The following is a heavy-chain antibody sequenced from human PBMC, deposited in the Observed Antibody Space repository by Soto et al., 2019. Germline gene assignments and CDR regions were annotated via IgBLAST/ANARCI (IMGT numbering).Heavy chain of an antibody. CDR3: TRYRWFDA. Sequence: AGGSLRLSCASPGFTFINYEMNWVRQAPGKGLEWISYISSRGTVKYHADSVKGRFTISRDNAKNSLYLQMNSLRAEDTAVYYCTRYRWFDAWGQGTPVTVSS. J-gene: IGHJ5*02. V-gene: IGHV3-48*03. D-gene: IGHD3-16*02. CDR2: ISSRGTVK. CDR1: GFTFINYE.